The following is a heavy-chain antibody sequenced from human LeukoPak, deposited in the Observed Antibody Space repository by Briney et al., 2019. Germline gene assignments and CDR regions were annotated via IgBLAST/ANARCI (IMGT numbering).Heavy chain of an antibody. V-gene: IGHV1-18*01. CDR1: GYTFTNCG. D-gene: IGHD3-10*01. CDR2: ISAYNGNT. Sequence: ASVKVSCKASGYTFTNCGISWVRQAPGQGLEWMGWISAYNGNTNYAQKLQGRVTMTTDTSTSTAYTELRSLRSDDTAVYYCAREWELREALNHYYYYGMDVWGQGTTVTVSS. J-gene: IGHJ6*02. CDR3: AREWELREALNHYYYYGMDV.